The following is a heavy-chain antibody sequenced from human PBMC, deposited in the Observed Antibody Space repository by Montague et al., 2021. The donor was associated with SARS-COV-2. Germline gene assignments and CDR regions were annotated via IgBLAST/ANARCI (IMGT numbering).Heavy chain of an antibody. D-gene: IGHD3-22*01. CDR1: GFTFSSYA. V-gene: IGHV3-30-3*01. CDR2: ISYDGSNK. Sequence: SLRLSCAASGFTFSSYAMHWVRQAPGKGLEWVAVISYDGSNKYYADSVKGRFTISRDNSKNTLYLQMNSLRAEDTAVYYCARALDFTIIVVVNYYGMDSWGQGTLVSVSS. CDR3: ARALDFTIIVVVNYYGMDS. J-gene: IGHJ5*01.